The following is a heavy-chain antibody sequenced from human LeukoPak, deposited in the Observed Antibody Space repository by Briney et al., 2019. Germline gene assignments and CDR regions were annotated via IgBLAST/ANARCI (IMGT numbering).Heavy chain of an antibody. Sequence: SETLSLPCTVSGGSISSYYWSWIRQPPGKGLEWIGYIYYSGSTNYNPSLKSRVTISVDTSKNQFSLKLSSVTAADTAVYYCARGTVPHGYYYYMDVWGKGTTVTVSS. J-gene: IGHJ6*03. CDR2: IYYSGST. CDR1: GGSISSYY. D-gene: IGHD1-1*01. CDR3: ARGTVPHGYYYYMDV. V-gene: IGHV4-59*01.